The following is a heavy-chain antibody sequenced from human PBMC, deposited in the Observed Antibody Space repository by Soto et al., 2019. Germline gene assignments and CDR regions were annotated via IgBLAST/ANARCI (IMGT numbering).Heavy chain of an antibody. D-gene: IGHD6-13*01. V-gene: IGHV3-30*18. CDR3: AKDGREQQLVYYYMDV. Sequence: GGSLRLSCAASGFTFSSYGMHWVRQAPGKGLEWVAVISYDGSNKYYADSVKGRFTISRDNSKNTLYLQMNSLRAEDTAVYYCAKDGREQQLVYYYMDVWGKGTTVTVSS. CDR2: ISYDGSNK. CDR1: GFTFSSYG. J-gene: IGHJ6*03.